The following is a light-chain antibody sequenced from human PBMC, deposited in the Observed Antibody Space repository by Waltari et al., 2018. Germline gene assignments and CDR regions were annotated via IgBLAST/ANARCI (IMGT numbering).Light chain of an antibody. CDR1: QSLLHSNGNTY. Sequence: DIVMTQTPLSLHITPGEPGSISDRASQSLLHSNGNTYLHWYLQKPGQSPQLLIYGGSNRASGVPDRFSGSGSGTDFTLRISKVEAEDVGVYYCVQALAFPRTFGQGTKVEMK. V-gene: IGKV2-40*01. J-gene: IGKJ1*01. CDR3: VQALAFPRT. CDR2: GGS.